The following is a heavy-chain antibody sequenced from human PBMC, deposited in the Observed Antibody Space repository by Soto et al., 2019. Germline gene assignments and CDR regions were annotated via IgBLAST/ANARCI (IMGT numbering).Heavy chain of an antibody. Sequence: SETLSLTCTVSSDSVSSSSYAWGWIRQPPGKGPEWIGSIYSSGSTYYNPSLKSRVTISVDTSKNQFSLKLSSVTAADTAVYYCARASPVVTDVWGQGTTVTVSS. CDR2: IYSSGST. J-gene: IGHJ6*02. D-gene: IGHD5-18*01. V-gene: IGHV4-39*07. CDR3: ARASPVVTDV. CDR1: SDSVSSSSYA.